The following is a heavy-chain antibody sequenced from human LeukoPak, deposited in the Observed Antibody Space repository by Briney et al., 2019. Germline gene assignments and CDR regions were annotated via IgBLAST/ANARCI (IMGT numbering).Heavy chain of an antibody. J-gene: IGHJ4*02. CDR3: ARDRGYSGYEPTPAPFDY. V-gene: IGHV4-38-2*02. CDR2: IYHSGST. D-gene: IGHD5-12*01. Sequence: SETLSLTCTVSGYSISSGYYWGWIRQPPGKGLEWIGSIYHSGSTYYNPSLKSRVTISVDTSKNQFSLKLSSVTAADTAVYYCARDRGYSGYEPTPAPFDYWGQGTLVTVSS. CDR1: GYSISSGYY.